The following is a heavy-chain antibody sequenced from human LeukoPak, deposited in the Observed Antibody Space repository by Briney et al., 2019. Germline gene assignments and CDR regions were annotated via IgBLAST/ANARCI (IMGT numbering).Heavy chain of an antibody. CDR1: GLTVSSNY. CDR3: AREEDAFDI. Sequence: GGSLRLSRAASGLTVSSNYMSWVRQAPGKGLEWVSVIYSGDNTYYADSVKGRFTISRDNSKNTLYLQMNSLRAEDTAVYYCAREEDAFDIWGQGTLVAVSS. V-gene: IGHV3-53*01. J-gene: IGHJ3*02. CDR2: IYSGDNT.